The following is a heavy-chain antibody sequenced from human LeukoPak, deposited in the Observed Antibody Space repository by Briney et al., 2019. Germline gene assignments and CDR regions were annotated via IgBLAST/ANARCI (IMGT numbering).Heavy chain of an antibody. CDR2: IYPSDSDT. Sequence: GESLKISCKGSGYTFTNYWIAWVRQMPGKGLEWMGIIYPSDSDTRYSPSFQGQVAISADKSIRTAYLQWSSLKASDTAIYYCARLDGSTSRWGPFDPWGQGTLVTVSS. D-gene: IGHD6-13*01. CDR3: ARLDGSTSRWGPFDP. V-gene: IGHV5-51*01. CDR1: GYTFTNYW. J-gene: IGHJ5*02.